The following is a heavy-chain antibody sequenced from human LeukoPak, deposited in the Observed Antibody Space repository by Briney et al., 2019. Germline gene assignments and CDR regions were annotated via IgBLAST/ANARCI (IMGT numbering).Heavy chain of an antibody. Sequence: ASVTVSFKASGYTFTNYYIHWVRQAPGQGREWMGIVNLRGGGTTYAQKFQGRVTMTRDTSTSTVYMELSRLRSEDTAVYYCARDRKRVVPAAISLYYFDYWGQGTLVTVSS. V-gene: IGHV1-46*01. CDR3: ARDRKRVVPAAISLYYFDY. CDR2: VNLRGGGT. J-gene: IGHJ4*02. D-gene: IGHD2-2*02. CDR1: GYTFTNYY.